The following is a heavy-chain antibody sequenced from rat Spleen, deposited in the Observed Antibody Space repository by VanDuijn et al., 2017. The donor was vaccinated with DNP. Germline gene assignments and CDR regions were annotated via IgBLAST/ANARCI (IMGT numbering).Heavy chain of an antibody. J-gene: IGHJ2*01. D-gene: IGHD1-5*01. CDR3: ARWNIGTSTLDY. CDR1: GYSVTSGY. CDR2: ISYNGRT. Sequence: EVQLQESGPGLVKPSQSLSLTCSVTGYSVTSGYRWSWIRRFPGNKMEYIGHISYNGRTHYNPSLKSRISITRDTSKNQFFLQLSSVTTEDTATYYCARWNIGTSTLDYWGQGVMVTVSS. V-gene: IGHV3-1*01.